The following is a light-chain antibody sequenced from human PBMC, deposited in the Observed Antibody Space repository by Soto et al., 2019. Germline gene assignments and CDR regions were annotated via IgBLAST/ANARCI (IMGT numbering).Light chain of an antibody. CDR1: SSNIGKNY. CDR3: GSWDSSLSAGV. V-gene: IGLV1-51*01. J-gene: IGLJ2*01. CDR2: DNN. Sequence: QSVLTQPPSVSVAPGQKVTISCSGSSSNIGKNYVSWYQQVPGTAPKLLIYDNNKRPSGIPDRFSGSKSGTSATLGITGLQTGDEADYYCGSWDSSLSAGVFGGGTKVTVL.